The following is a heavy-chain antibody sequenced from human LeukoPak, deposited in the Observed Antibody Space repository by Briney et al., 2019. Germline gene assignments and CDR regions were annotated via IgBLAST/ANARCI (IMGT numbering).Heavy chain of an antibody. CDR3: ARDHIVVVPAASVFRCYYYGMDV. D-gene: IGHD2-2*01. CDR2: IYYSGST. Sequence: SETLSLTCTVSGGSISSGGYYWSWIRQHPGKGLEWIGYIYYSGSTYYNPSLKSRVTISVDTSKNQFSLKLSSVTAADTAVYYCARDHIVVVPAASVFRCYYYGMDVWGKGTTVTVSS. V-gene: IGHV4-31*03. CDR1: GGSISSGGYY. J-gene: IGHJ6*04.